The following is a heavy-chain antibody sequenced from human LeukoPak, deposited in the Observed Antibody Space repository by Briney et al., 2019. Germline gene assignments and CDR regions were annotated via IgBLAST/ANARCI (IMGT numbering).Heavy chain of an antibody. Sequence: SETLSLTCTVSGGSISSYYWSWIRQPPGKGLEWIGYIYYSGSTNYNPSLKSRVTISVDTSKNQFSLKLSSVTAADTAVYYCARGEPTMVRGVIIPYYFDYWGQGTLVTVSS. CDR1: GGSISSYY. D-gene: IGHD3-10*01. J-gene: IGHJ4*02. CDR2: IYYSGST. CDR3: ARGEPTMVRGVIIPYYFDY. V-gene: IGHV4-59*01.